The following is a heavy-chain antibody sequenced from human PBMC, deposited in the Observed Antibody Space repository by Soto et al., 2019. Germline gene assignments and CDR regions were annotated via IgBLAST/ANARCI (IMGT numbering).Heavy chain of an antibody. V-gene: IGHV3-23*01. D-gene: IGHD3-22*01. CDR3: AKDRPYYYDSSGGRFDY. CDR1: GFTFSSYA. Sequence: GGSLRLSCAASGFTFSSYAMSWVRQAPGKGLEWVSAISGSGGSTYYADSVKGRFTISRDNSKNTLYLQMNSLRAEDTAVYYCAKDRPYYYDSSGGRFDYWGQGTLVTVSS. CDR2: ISGSGGST. J-gene: IGHJ4*02.